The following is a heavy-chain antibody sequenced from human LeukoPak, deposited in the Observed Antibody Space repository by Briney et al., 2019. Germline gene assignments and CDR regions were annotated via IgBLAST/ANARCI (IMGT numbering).Heavy chain of an antibody. Sequence: GGSLRLSCAASGFTFSSYAMTWVRQAPGKGLEWVANIKQDGSQKYYVDSVKGRFTISRDNAKNSLYLQMNSLRAEDTAVYYCATWIQPAIWGQGTQVTVSS. CDR2: IKQDGSQK. V-gene: IGHV3-7*02. CDR1: GFTFSSYA. D-gene: IGHD5-18*01. CDR3: ATWIQPAI. J-gene: IGHJ4*02.